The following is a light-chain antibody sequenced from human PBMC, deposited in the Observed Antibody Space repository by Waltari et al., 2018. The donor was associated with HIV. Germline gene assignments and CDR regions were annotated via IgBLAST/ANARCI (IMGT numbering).Light chain of an antibody. V-gene: IGKV4-1*01. J-gene: IGKJ1*01. Sequence: IVVTQSPDPLALTLCQRATLHSKSSQSVLYSSNNKNYLAWYQQKPGQPPKLLIYWASAWESGVPDRFSGSGSGTDFTLTINSLRAEDAAVYFCHQYYTIPQTFGQGTKVEIK. CDR3: HQYYTIPQT. CDR2: WAS. CDR1: QSVLYSSNNKNY.